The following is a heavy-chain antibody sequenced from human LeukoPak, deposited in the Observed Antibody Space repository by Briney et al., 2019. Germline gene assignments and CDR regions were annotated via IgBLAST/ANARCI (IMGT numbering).Heavy chain of an antibody. D-gene: IGHD3-10*01. J-gene: IGHJ4*02. V-gene: IGHV3-74*01. CDR1: GFTFNTYW. CDR2: INSDGTTT. Sequence: PGGSLRLYCAASGFTFNTYWMHWVRQAPGKGPVWVSRINSDGTTTSYADSVKGRFTISRHNAKNTLYLQMTSLRLEDTAVYYCARERGFFFDYWGQGSLVTVSS. CDR3: ARERGFFFDY.